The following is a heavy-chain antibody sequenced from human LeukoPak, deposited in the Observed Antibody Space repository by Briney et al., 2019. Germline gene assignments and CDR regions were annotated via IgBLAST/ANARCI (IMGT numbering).Heavy chain of an antibody. CDR1: GFTFSSYS. Sequence: GGSLRLSCAASGFTFSSYSMNWVRQAPGKGLEWVSSISSSSSYIYYADSVKGRFTISRDNAKNSLYLQMNSLRAEDTAVYYCARDTPSREYYDSSGYYYYYYGMDVWGQGTTVTVSS. CDR3: ARDTPSREYYDSSGYYYYYYGMDV. CDR2: ISSSSSYI. J-gene: IGHJ6*02. D-gene: IGHD3-22*01. V-gene: IGHV3-21*01.